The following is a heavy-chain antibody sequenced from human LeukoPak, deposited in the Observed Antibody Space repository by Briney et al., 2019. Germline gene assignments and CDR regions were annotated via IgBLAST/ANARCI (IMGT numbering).Heavy chain of an antibody. D-gene: IGHD6-13*01. Sequence: SETLSLTCSVSGGSINTNNYYWGWIRQPPGKGLEWIGSIYYSGSTYYNPSLKSRVTISVDTSKNQLSLKLTSVTAADTAVYYCARHGGAAGGHWGQGTLVTVSS. CDR1: GGSINTNNYY. CDR2: IYYSGST. CDR3: ARHGGAAGGH. J-gene: IGHJ4*02. V-gene: IGHV4-39*01.